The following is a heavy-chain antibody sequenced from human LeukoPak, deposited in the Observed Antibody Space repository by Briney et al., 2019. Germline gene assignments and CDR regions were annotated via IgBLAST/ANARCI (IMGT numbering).Heavy chain of an antibody. J-gene: IGHJ4*02. CDR3: ARGSSSWYGPFDY. Sequence: PSETLSLTCTVSGYSISSGYYWGWIRQPPGKGLEWIGSIYHSGSTYYNPSLKSRVTISVDTSENQFSLKLSSVTAADTAVYYCARGSSSWYGPFDYWGQGTLVIVSS. V-gene: IGHV4-38-2*02. CDR1: GYSISSGYY. D-gene: IGHD6-13*01. CDR2: IYHSGST.